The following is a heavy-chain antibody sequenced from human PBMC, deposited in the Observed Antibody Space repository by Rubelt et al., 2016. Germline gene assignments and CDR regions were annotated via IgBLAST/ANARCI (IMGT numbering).Heavy chain of an antibody. CDR2: ITLGGTT. CDR3: ARAYGSWYVGHYFDY. D-gene: IGHD6-13*01. J-gene: IGHJ4*02. Sequence: QVQLQESGPGLVKPSEHLSLTCTVSGGSMSYYSWSWIRQYPGKGLEWLGEITLGGTTNYNPYLKSRVIISVDPSQNHFSLKVSAVTAADTAVYYCARAYGSWYVGHYFDYWGQGTLVTVSS. CDR1: GGSMSYYS. V-gene: IGHV4-59*12.